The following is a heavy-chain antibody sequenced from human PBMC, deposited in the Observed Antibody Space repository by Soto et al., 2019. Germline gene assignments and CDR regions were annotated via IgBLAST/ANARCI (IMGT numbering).Heavy chain of an antibody. D-gene: IGHD3-22*01. CDR3: VKGEYYYDSSGYYPFDY. CDR2: ISGSGGST. V-gene: IGHV3-23*01. J-gene: IGHJ4*02. Sequence: GGSPRLSCAACVFPFSKYALTWVRQAPGKGLEWVSVISGSGGSTYFADSVKGRFTISRDNSKNTQYLQMSSLRADDTAVYYCVKGEYYYDSSGYYPFDYWGQGTLVTVSS. CDR1: VFPFSKYA.